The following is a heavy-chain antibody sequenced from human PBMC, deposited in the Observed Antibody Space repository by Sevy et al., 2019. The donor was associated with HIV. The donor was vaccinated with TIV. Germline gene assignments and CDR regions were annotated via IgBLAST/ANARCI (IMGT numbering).Heavy chain of an antibody. D-gene: IGHD6-13*01. CDR2: LKSDIYGGTV. V-gene: IGHV3-49*04. CDR1: GFTFGDYC. Sequence: GGSLRLSCTASGFTFGDYCMSWVRQAPWKGLEWVAFLKSDIYGGTVDHAASVRGRFVISRDDSKTIAYLQMNDLKTEETGVYYCTRWKAAQSIFDYWGQGALVTVSS. J-gene: IGHJ4*02. CDR3: TRWKAAQSIFDY.